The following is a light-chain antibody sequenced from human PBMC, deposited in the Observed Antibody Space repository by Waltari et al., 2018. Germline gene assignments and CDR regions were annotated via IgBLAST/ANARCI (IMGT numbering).Light chain of an antibody. CDR1: QRVSNNY. V-gene: IGKV3-20*01. CDR3: QQYSSSPKT. Sequence: EIVLTQSPGTLSLSPGERATLSCRASQRVSNNYLAWYQQKPGQALRLLIYGASSRATGIPDRFSGSGSGTDFTLTISGLEAEDFAVYYCQQYSSSPKTFGQGTKVEVK. J-gene: IGKJ1*01. CDR2: GAS.